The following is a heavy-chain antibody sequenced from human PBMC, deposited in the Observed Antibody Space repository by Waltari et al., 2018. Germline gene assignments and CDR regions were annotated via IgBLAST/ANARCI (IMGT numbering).Heavy chain of an antibody. D-gene: IGHD1-1*01. V-gene: IGHV3-7*01. CDR2: INQDGRDK. CDR3: ARDVPNGYFDY. J-gene: IGHJ4*02. CDR1: GFTFKNYW. Sequence: EVHLVQSGGGLIQPGGSLRLPCGGPGFTFKNYWMTWVRQAPGKGLEWVANINQDGRDKNYVDSVEGRFTISRDNAQNSVYLQMNSLRAEDTAVYYCARDVPNGYFDYWGSGTLVTVSS.